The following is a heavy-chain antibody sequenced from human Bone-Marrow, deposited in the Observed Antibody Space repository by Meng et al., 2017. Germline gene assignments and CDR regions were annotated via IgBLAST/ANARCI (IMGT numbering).Heavy chain of an antibody. D-gene: IGHD1-26*01. CDR2: INSDGSST. V-gene: IGHV3-74*01. Sequence: EAQLVESVGGLVQPGGSLRSYCAASVFTFMSYWMHWVRQAPGKGLVWVSRINSDGSSTSYADSVKGRFTISRDNAKNTLYLQMNSLRAEDTAVYYCASSPLLSYNYWGQGTLVTVSS. J-gene: IGHJ4*02. CDR1: VFTFMSYW. CDR3: ASSPLLSYNY.